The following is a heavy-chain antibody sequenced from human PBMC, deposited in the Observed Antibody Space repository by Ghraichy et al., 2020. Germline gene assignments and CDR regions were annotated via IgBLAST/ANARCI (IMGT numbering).Heavy chain of an antibody. CDR2: IYPGDSDT. CDR1: GYSFTSYW. Sequence: GESLNISCKGSGYSFTSYWIGWVRQMPGKGLEWMGIIYPGDSDTRYSPSFQGQVTISADKSISTAYLQWSSLKASDTAMYYCARHSYYYDSSGPSNWFDPWGQGTLVTVSS. CDR3: ARHSYYYDSSGPSNWFDP. D-gene: IGHD3-22*01. J-gene: IGHJ5*02. V-gene: IGHV5-51*01.